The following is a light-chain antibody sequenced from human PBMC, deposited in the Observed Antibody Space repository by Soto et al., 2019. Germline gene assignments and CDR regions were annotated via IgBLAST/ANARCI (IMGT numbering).Light chain of an antibody. CDR1: SSDVGSYNL. CDR3: CSYAGSSTYV. V-gene: IGLV2-23*01. J-gene: IGLJ1*01. Sequence: QSVLTQPASVSGSPGQSITISCTGTSSDVGSYNLVSWYQQHPGKAPKLMIYEGSKRPSGVSNRFSGSKSGNTASLTISGLQAGDEADYYCCSYAGSSTYVFGTGTRSPS. CDR2: EGS.